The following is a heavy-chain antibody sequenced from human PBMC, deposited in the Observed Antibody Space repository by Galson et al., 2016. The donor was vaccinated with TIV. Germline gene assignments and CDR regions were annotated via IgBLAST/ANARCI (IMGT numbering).Heavy chain of an antibody. D-gene: IGHD5-18*01. Sequence: SVKVSCKASGGTFSSYVINWVRQAPGQGLEWMGGIIPLFGTANYAQRFQGRVTITADESTSTVYMELSSLRYEDTAVNYCAKDRNTAMDTYYYYYVMDVWGQGTTVTVSS. CDR3: AKDRNTAMDTYYYYYVMDV. J-gene: IGHJ6*02. CDR2: IIPLFGTA. V-gene: IGHV1-69*13. CDR1: GGTFSSYV.